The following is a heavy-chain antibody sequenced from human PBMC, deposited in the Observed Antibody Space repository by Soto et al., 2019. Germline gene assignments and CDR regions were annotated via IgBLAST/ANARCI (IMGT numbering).Heavy chain of an antibody. CDR1: GFTVSSNY. V-gene: IGHV3-66*01. CDR3: ARDMGYGDYWFDP. Sequence: GGSLRLSCAASGFTVSSNYMSWVRQAPGKGLEWVSVIYSGGSTYYADSVKGRFTISRDNSKNTLYLQMNSLRAEDTAVYYCARDMGYGDYWFDPWGQGTLVTVSS. J-gene: IGHJ5*02. CDR2: IYSGGST. D-gene: IGHD4-17*01.